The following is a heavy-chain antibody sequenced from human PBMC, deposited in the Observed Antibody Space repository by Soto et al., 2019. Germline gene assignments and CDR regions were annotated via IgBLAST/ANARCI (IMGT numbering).Heavy chain of an antibody. CDR3: AREGGGAAAGTHFDY. J-gene: IGHJ4*02. V-gene: IGHV1-46*01. Sequence: ASVKVSCKASGDTYTSYYIHWVRQAPGQGLGWMGTFNPSGGGTFYAQKFQGRVTMTGDTSTSTVYMELSSLRSEDTAVYYCAREGGGAAAGTHFDYWGQGTLVTVSS. CDR2: FNPSGGGT. D-gene: IGHD6-13*01. CDR1: GDTYTSYY.